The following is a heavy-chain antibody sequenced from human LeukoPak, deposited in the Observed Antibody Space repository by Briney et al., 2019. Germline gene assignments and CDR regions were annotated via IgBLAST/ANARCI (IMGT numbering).Heavy chain of an antibody. CDR2: ISWNSGSI. CDR3: AKAGYCSGGSCYYTHFDY. V-gene: IGHV3-9*01. Sequence: GGSLRLSCAASGFTFADYAMHWVRQAPGKGLEWVSGISWNSGSIGYADSVKGRFTISRDNAKNSLYLQMNSLRAEDTALYYCAKAGYCSGGSCYYTHFDYWGQGTLVTVSS. D-gene: IGHD2-15*01. J-gene: IGHJ4*02. CDR1: GFTFADYA.